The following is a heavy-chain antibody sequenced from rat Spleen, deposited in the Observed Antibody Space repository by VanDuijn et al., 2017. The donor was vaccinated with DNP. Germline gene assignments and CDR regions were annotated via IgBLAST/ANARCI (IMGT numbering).Heavy chain of an antibody. CDR2: INYSGST. V-gene: IGHV3-1*01. Sequence: EVQLQESGPGLVKPPQSLSLTCSVTGYSITSNYWGWIRKFPGNKMEWIGHINYSGSTNYNPSLKSRISITRDTSKNQFSLQLNSVTTEDTATYYCARGVYGSYDYWYFDFWGPGTMVTVSS. CDR1: GYSITSNY. J-gene: IGHJ1*01. CDR3: ARGVYGSYDYWYFDF. D-gene: IGHD1-8*01.